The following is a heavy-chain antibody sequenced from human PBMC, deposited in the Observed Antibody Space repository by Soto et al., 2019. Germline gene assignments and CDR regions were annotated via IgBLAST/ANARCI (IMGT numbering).Heavy chain of an antibody. D-gene: IGHD2-15*01. V-gene: IGHV1-69*12. CDR2: IIPIFGTA. CDR3: ARDRYCSGGSCYSSSSYYYGMDV. Sequence: QVQLVQSGAEVKKPGSSVKVSCKASGGTFSSYAISWVRQAPGQGLEWMGGIIPIFGTANYAQKFQGRVTITADESTRTAYMDLRSLRTEDTAVYYCARDRYCSGGSCYSSSSYYYGMDVWGQGTTVTVSS. CDR1: GGTFSSYA. J-gene: IGHJ6*02.